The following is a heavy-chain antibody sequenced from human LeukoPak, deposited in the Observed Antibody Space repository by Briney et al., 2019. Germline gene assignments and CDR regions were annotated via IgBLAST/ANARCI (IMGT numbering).Heavy chain of an antibody. CDR1: GDSISSSTYY. J-gene: IGHJ5*02. Sequence: SETLSLTCTVSGDSISSSTYYWGWIRQPPGKGLEWIGSIYYRGSTYYNPSLKSRVTISVDTSKNQFSLKLSSVTAADTAVYYCARSPLRYFAPYNWLDPWGQGTLVTVSS. CDR2: IYYRGST. D-gene: IGHD3-9*01. CDR3: ARSPLRYFAPYNWLDP. V-gene: IGHV4-39*07.